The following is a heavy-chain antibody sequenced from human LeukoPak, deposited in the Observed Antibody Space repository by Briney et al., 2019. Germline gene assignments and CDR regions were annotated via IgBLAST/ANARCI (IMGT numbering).Heavy chain of an antibody. J-gene: IGHJ4*02. CDR2: ISSGSGSR. D-gene: IGHD6-13*01. V-gene: IGHV3-48*01. CDR1: GFTFSSFS. CDR3: ARKRESSSSWYGGLAY. Sequence: PGGSLRLSCAASGFTFSSFSMIWVRQAPGKGLEWLSYISSGSGSRYYADSVKGRFTISRDNAKNTLYLQMNSLRAEDTAVYYCARKRESSSSWYGGLAYWGQGTLVTVSS.